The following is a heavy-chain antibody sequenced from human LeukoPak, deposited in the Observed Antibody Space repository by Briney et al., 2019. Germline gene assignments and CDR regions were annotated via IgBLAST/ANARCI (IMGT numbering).Heavy chain of an antibody. Sequence: PSETLSLTCTVSGGSISSYYWSWTRQPPGKGLEWIGYIYYSGSTSCNPSLKSRVTISVDTSKKQFSLNLSSVTAADTAVYYCARESHYYGSGIDYWGQGTLVTVSS. CDR3: ARESHYYGSGIDY. CDR2: IYYSGST. J-gene: IGHJ4*02. CDR1: GGSISSYY. V-gene: IGHV4-59*01. D-gene: IGHD3-10*01.